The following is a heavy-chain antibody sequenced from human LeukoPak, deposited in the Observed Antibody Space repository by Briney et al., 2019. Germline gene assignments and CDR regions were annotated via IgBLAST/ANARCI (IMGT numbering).Heavy chain of an antibody. CDR2: ISGGGETT. CDR3: SNGRTSSGTLQHDY. V-gene: IGHV3-23*01. J-gene: IGHJ4*02. Sequence: GGSLRLSCAASGFTFSSYGMGWVRQAPGKGLEWVSSISGGGETTYYADSVKGRFPISRDNSKNTLYLQMNSLRAEDTALYYCSNGRTSSGTLQHDYWGQGTLVTVSS. CDR1: GFTFSSYG. D-gene: IGHD6-19*01.